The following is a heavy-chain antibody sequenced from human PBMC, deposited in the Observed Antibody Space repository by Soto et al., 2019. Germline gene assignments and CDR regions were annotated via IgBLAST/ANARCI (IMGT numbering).Heavy chain of an antibody. CDR2: IYNSGTT. J-gene: IGHJ4*02. CDR1: GDSIGSYS. D-gene: IGHD5-12*01. V-gene: IGHV4-59*01. CDR3: ARLSGYDFLIDY. Sequence: SETLSLTCTVSGDSIGSYSWSWVRQPPGKGLEWIGHIYNSGTTYNNPSLRSQVTMSADTSKNQLSLKLSSVTAADTAVYYCARLSGYDFLIDYWGQGTLVTVSS.